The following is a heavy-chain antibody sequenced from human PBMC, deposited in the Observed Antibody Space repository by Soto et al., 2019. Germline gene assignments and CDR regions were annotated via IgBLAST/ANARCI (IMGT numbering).Heavy chain of an antibody. Sequence: GGSLRLSCVASGFTFSGYWMHWVRQAPGEGLVWVSRINTDGSGTGYADSVKGRFTISRDNAKNTLYLQMNSLRAEDTAVYYCGRDTAAAGFYWGQGTLVTVSS. D-gene: IGHD6-13*01. CDR3: GRDTAAAGFY. CDR2: INTDGSGT. J-gene: IGHJ4*02. CDR1: GFTFSGYW. V-gene: IGHV3-74*01.